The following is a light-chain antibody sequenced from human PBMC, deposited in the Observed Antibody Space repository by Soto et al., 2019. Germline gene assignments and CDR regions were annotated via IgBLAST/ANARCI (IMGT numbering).Light chain of an antibody. Sequence: QSVLAKPASVSGSAEQSIAISCTGTSSDVGGYNYVSWYQQHPGKAPKLLISEVSIRPSGVSDRFSGSKSGNTASLTISGLQTEDEADYYCSSFTSAYTFVFGSGTKVTVL. J-gene: IGLJ1*01. V-gene: IGLV2-14*01. CDR2: EVS. CDR1: SSDVGGYNY. CDR3: SSFTSAYTFV.